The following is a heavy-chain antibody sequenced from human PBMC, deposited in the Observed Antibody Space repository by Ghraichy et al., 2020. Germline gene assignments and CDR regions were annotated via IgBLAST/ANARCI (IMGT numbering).Heavy chain of an antibody. J-gene: IGHJ6*02. V-gene: IGHV1-2*04. Sequence: ASVKVSCKASGYTFTGYYMHWVRQAPGQGLEWMGWINPNSGGTNYAQKFQGWVTMTRDTSISTAYMELSRLRSDDTAVYYCARDGRFLEWLRDEYYGMDVWGQGTTVTVSS. D-gene: IGHD3-3*01. CDR2: INPNSGGT. CDR1: GYTFTGYY. CDR3: ARDGRFLEWLRDEYYGMDV.